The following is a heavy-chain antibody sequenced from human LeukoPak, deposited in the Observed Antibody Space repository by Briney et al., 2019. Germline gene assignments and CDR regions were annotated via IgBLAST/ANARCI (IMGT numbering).Heavy chain of an antibody. V-gene: IGHV3-30*18. J-gene: IGHJ4*02. Sequence: GGSLRLSCEASGFIFSSYGFHWVRQAPGKGLEWVTLISYDGRNQYYGQSVKGRFTISRDNSKNIVYLQMNSLRIEDTGVYYCAKDRREGYHRPHFWGLGALVTVSA. CDR2: ISYDGRNQ. D-gene: IGHD5-12*01. CDR1: GFIFSSYG. CDR3: AKDRREGYHRPHF.